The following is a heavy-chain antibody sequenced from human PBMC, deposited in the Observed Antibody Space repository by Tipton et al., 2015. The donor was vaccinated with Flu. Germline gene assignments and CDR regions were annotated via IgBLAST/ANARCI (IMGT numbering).Heavy chain of an antibody. Sequence: TLSLTCTVSGGSISSYYWSWIRQPPGKGLEWIGYIKYSGSTNYNPSLKSRVTISVDTSKNQFSLKLSSVTAADTAVYYCARSQYCTGGVCYSGFGYWGQGTLVRVSS. V-gene: IGHV4-59*08. CDR1: GGSISSYY. CDR3: ARSQYCTGGVCYSGFGY. D-gene: IGHD2-8*02. J-gene: IGHJ4*02. CDR2: IKYSGST.